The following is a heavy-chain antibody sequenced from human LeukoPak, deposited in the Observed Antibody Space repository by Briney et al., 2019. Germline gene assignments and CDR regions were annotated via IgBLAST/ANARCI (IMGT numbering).Heavy chain of an antibody. J-gene: IGHJ4*02. D-gene: IGHD5-18*01. CDR1: GFTFSSYW. Sequence: GGSLRLSCAASGFTFSSYWVSWVRQAPGKGLEWVANIKQDGSEKYYVDSVKGRFTISRDNAKNSLYLQMNSPRAEDTAVYYCARAGFPTAMAYFDYWGQGTLVTVSS. V-gene: IGHV3-7*01. CDR2: IKQDGSEK. CDR3: ARAGFPTAMAYFDY.